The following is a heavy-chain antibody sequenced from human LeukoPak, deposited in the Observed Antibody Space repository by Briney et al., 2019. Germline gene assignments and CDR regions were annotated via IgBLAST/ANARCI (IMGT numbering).Heavy chain of an antibody. J-gene: IGHJ5*02. V-gene: IGHV3-7*01. CDR2: IKEDGSGE. CDR3: VRGRGSYGWFDP. CDR1: GLRFSSYW. Sequence: GGSLRLSCAASGLRFSSYWMDWVRQAPGKGLEWVAHIKEDGSGEYYVDSVKGRFTISRDDAKNTVDLQMNSLRGEDTAVYYCVRGRGSYGWFDPWGQGTLVTVSS. D-gene: IGHD3-10*01.